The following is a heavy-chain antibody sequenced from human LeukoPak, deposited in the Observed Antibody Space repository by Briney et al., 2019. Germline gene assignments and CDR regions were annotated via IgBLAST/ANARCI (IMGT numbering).Heavy chain of an antibody. D-gene: IGHD2-21*02. CDR3: ARDYCGGGCYITGH. CDR1: GFTFSSYG. V-gene: IGHV3-33*01. CDR2: IWYDGSNK. Sequence: ERSLRLSCAPSGFTFSSYGMHWVRQAPGKGLEWVAVIWYDGSNKYYADSVKGRFTIFRDNSKNTLHLQMNSLRAEDTAVYYCARDYCGGGCYITGHWGQGTLVTVSS. J-gene: IGHJ4*02.